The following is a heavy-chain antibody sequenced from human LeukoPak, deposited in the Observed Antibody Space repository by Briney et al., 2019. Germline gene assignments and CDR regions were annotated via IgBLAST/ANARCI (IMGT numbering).Heavy chain of an antibody. V-gene: IGHV3-30*03. J-gene: IGHJ4*02. CDR2: ISYDGSNK. Sequence: GGSLRLSCAASGFTFSSYGMHWVRQAPGKGLERVAVISYDGSNKYYADPVKGRFTISRDNSKNTLYLQMNSLRAEDTAVYYCASQAHGYWGQGTLVTVSS. CDR1: GFTFSSYG. CDR3: ASQAHGY.